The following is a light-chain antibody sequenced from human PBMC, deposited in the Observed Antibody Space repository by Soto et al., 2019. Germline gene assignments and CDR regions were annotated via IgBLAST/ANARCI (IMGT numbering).Light chain of an antibody. J-gene: IGKJ1*01. CDR1: QSISSW. Sequence: DIQMTQSPSTLSASVGDRVTITCRASQSISSWLAWYQQKPGKAPKLLIHKASSLESGVPSRCSGSGSGTEFTLTSSSLQPDDVATYYCQQYNTYPTFGQGTKVEIK. CDR2: KAS. CDR3: QQYNTYPT. V-gene: IGKV1-5*03.